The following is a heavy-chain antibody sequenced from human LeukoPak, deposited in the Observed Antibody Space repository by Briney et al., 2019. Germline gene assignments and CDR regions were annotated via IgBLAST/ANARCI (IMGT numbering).Heavy chain of an antibody. D-gene: IGHD2-2*01. CDR1: GGSISSSSYY. J-gene: IGHJ4*02. Sequence: SETLSLTCTVSGGSISSSSYYWGWIRQPPGKGLEWIGSIYYSGSTYYNPSIKSRVTISVATSKNQFSLKLRAVTAATPAVYYCAREALHPGFCSSASCYQTDYWGQGTLVTVSS. CDR2: IYYSGST. V-gene: IGHV4-39*07. CDR3: AREALHPGFCSSASCYQTDY.